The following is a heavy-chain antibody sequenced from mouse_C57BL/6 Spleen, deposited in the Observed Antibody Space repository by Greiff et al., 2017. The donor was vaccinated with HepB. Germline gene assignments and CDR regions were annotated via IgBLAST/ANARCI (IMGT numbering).Heavy chain of an antibody. CDR2: ISYDGSN. CDR3: ARGELGLSFDY. CDR1: GYSITSGYY. Sequence: EVKLMESGPGLVKPSQSLSLTCSVTGYSITSGYYWNWIRQFPGNKLEWMGYISYDGSNNYNPSLKNRISITRDTSKNQFFLKLNSVTTEDTATYYCARGELGLSFDYWGQGTTLTVSS. D-gene: IGHD4-1*01. J-gene: IGHJ2*01. V-gene: IGHV3-6*01.